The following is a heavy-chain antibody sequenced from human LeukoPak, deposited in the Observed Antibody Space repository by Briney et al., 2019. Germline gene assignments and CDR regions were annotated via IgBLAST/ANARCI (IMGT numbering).Heavy chain of an antibody. Sequence: GGSLRLSCTASGFTFGDYAMSWFRQAPGKGLEWVGFIRSKAYGGTTEYAASVKGRFTISRDDSKSIAYLQMNSLKTEDTAVYYCTRDSSSWGYYGMDVWGQGTTVTVSS. CDR2: IRSKAYGGTT. CDR1: GFTFGDYA. J-gene: IGHJ6*02. CDR3: TRDSSSWGYYGMDV. V-gene: IGHV3-49*03. D-gene: IGHD6-13*01.